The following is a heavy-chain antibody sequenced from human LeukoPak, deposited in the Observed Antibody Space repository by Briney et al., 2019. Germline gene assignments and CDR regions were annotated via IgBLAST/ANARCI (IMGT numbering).Heavy chain of an antibody. CDR2: ISTSSSYI. CDR3: ARTAIAAAAFYNWFDS. J-gene: IGHJ5*01. Sequence: GGSLRLSCAASGFTVRSNYMNWVRQAPGKGLEWVSFISTSSSYIHYADSVKGRFTISRDNARNSLYLQMNSLRAEDTAVYYCARTAIAAAAFYNWFDSWGQGTLVTVSS. V-gene: IGHV3-21*01. D-gene: IGHD6-13*01. CDR1: GFTVRSNY.